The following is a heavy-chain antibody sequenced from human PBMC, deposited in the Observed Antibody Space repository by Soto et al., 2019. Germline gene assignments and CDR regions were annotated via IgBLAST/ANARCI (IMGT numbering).Heavy chain of an antibody. J-gene: IGHJ5*02. CDR1: GGSISTTNW. CDR2: ILHIGST. D-gene: IGHD3-22*01. Sequence: VQLQESGPGLVKPSGTLSLTCTVSGGSISTTNWWSWVRHSPGKGLEWIGEILHIGSTNYNPSLKSRVTISIDKSKNQFSLRLSSVTAADTAVYYCASGFDSDGLYNGGHPWGQGTLVSVSS. CDR3: ASGFDSDGLYNGGHP. V-gene: IGHV4-4*02.